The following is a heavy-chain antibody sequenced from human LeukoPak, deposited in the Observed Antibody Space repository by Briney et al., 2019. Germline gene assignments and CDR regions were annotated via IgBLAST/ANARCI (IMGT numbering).Heavy chain of an antibody. Sequence: ASVKVSCKASGYTFTGYYMHWVRQAPGQGLEWMGWINPNSGGTNYAQKFQGRVTMTRDTSISTAYMELSRLRSDDTAVYYCASPGYCSGSSCYSGYFQHWGQGTLVTVSS. D-gene: IGHD2-15*01. J-gene: IGHJ1*01. V-gene: IGHV1-2*02. CDR3: ASPGYCSGSSCYSGYFQH. CDR1: GYTFTGYY. CDR2: INPNSGGT.